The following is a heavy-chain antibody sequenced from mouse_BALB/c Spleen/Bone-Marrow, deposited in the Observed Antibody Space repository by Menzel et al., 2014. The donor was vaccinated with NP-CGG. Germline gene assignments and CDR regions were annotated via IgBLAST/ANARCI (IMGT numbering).Heavy chain of an antibody. V-gene: IGHV14-3*02. CDR2: IDPANGYT. CDR1: GFNIKDTY. J-gene: IGHJ2*01. CDR3: ARSDY. Sequence: EVQLQQSGAELEKPGASVKLSCTASGFNIKDTYMHWVKQGPEQGLEWIGRIDPANGYTKYDPKFQGKAAITADTSSNTAYLQLSSLTSEDTAVYYCARSDYWGQGTTLTVSS.